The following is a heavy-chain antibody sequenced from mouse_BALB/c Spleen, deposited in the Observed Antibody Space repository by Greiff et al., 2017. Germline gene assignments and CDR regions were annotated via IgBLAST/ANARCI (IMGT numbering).Heavy chain of an antibody. CDR1: GFTFSSFG. CDR3: AREGGKKDRNWFAY. J-gene: IGHJ3*01. Sequence: EVQGVESGGGLVQPGVSLKLSCAASGFTFSSFGMHWVRQAPEKGLEWVAYISSGSSTIYYADTVKGRFTISRDNPKNTLFLQMTSLRSEDTAMYYCAREGGKKDRNWFAYWGQGTLVTVSA. CDR2: ISSGSSTI. D-gene: IGHD2-1*01. V-gene: IGHV5-17*02.